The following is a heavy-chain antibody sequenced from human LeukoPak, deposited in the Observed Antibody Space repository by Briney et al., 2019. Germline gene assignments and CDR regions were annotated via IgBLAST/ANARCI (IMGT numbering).Heavy chain of an antibody. CDR3: ASWGSSGYYWY. J-gene: IGHJ4*02. CDR1: GFTFSSYS. Sequence: PGGSLRLSCAASGFTFSSYSMNWVRQAPGKGLEWVSYISSSSSTIYYADSVKGRFTISRDNAKNSLYLQVNSLRAEDTAVYYCASWGSSGYYWYWGQGTLVTVSS. D-gene: IGHD3-22*01. CDR2: ISSSSSTI. V-gene: IGHV3-48*01.